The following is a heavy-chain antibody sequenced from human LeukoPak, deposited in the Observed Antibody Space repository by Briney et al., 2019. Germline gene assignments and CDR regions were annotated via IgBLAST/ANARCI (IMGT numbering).Heavy chain of an antibody. Sequence: SQTLSLTCTVSGGSISSGGYYWSWIRQHPGKGLEWIGYIYYSGSTYYNPSLKSRVTISVDTSKNQFSLKLSSVTAADTAVYYCGRVYYDSSGYLEVFDIWGKGTLVTVFS. D-gene: IGHD3-22*01. J-gene: IGHJ3*02. CDR3: GRVYYDSSGYLEVFDI. V-gene: IGHV4-31*03. CDR1: GGSISSGGYY. CDR2: IYYSGST.